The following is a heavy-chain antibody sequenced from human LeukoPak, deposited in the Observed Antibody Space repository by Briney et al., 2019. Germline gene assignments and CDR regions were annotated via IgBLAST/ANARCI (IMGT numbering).Heavy chain of an antibody. D-gene: IGHD3-3*01. CDR1: GGSISSYY. CDR3: ATSPHYDFWSGYSWFDP. V-gene: IGHV4-59*08. J-gene: IGHJ5*02. CDR2: IYYSGST. Sequence: PSETLSLTCTVSGGSISSYYWSWIRQPPGKGLEWIGYIYYSGSTNYNPSLKSRVTISVDTPKNQFSLKLSSVTAADTAVYYCATSPHYDFWSGYSWFDPWGQGTLVTVSS.